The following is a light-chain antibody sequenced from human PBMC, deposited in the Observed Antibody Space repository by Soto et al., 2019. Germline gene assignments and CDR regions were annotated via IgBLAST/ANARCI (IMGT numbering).Light chain of an antibody. CDR2: DAS. V-gene: IGKV3-20*01. Sequence: PGERATLSCRASLTVTNNYLAWYQQKAGQAPRLVIYDASTRATGIPDRFSVSGSGTDFTLTISRLEPEDFAVYFCQQYASAPLTFGQGTKVEVK. J-gene: IGKJ1*01. CDR1: LTVTNNY. CDR3: QQYASAPLT.